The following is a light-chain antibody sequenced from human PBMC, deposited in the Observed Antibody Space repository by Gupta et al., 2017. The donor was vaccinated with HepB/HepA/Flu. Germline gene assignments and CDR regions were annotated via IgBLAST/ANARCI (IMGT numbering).Light chain of an antibody. CDR3: QHYNSYSWT. Sequence: DIQTTPCPSTLSVSVGDRATINCRASQNINIWFAWYHKKPGKAPNLLIYKASTLENVVPTRFGGRGSGTEFILTISSLHPDDFASYYCQHYNSYSWTFGQGTKVEIK. J-gene: IGKJ1*01. CDR1: QNINIW. CDR2: KAS. V-gene: IGKV1-5*03.